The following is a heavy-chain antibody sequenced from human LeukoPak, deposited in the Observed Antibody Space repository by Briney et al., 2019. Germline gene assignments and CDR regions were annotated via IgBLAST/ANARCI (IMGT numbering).Heavy chain of an antibody. CDR3: ARTKNDYVWGSYRPWEWYFDL. CDR2: IYTSGST. V-gene: IGHV4-4*07. CDR1: GGSISSYY. J-gene: IGHJ2*01. Sequence: SETLSLTCTVSGGSISSYYWSWIRQPAGKGLEWIGRIYTSGSTNYNPSLKSRVTMSVDTSKNQFSLKLSSVTAADTAVYYCARTKNDYVWGSYRPWEWYFDLWARGTLVTVSS. D-gene: IGHD3-16*02.